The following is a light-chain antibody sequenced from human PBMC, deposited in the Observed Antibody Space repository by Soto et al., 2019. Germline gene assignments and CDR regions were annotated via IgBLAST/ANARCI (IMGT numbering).Light chain of an antibody. CDR1: SSVVGSYNL. CDR2: EGS. CDR3: CSYAGSSTWV. J-gene: IGLJ3*02. Sequence: QSALTQPASVSGSPGQSITISCTGTSSVVGSYNLVSWYQQHPGKAPKLMIYEGSKRPSGVSKRFSGSKSGNTASLTISGLQAEDEADYYCCSYAGSSTWVFGGGTKLTVL. V-gene: IGLV2-23*01.